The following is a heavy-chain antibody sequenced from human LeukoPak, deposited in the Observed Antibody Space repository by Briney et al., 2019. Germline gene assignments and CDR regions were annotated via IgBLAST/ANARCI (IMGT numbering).Heavy chain of an antibody. CDR3: AKVGGSGWYRNWFDP. J-gene: IGHJ5*02. Sequence: GGSLRLSCAASGFTFSSYAMSWVRQAPGKGLEWVSAISGSGGSTYYADSVKGRFTISRGNSKNTLYLQMNSLRAEDTAVYYCAKVGGSGWYRNWFDPWGQGTPVTVSS. CDR2: ISGSGGST. CDR1: GFTFSSYA. V-gene: IGHV3-23*01. D-gene: IGHD6-13*01.